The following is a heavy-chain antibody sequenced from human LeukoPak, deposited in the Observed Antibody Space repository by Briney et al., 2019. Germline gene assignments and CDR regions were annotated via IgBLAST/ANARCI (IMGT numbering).Heavy chain of an antibody. CDR1: GYTLTELS. CDR3: ATDRLGTVTTEFDQ. J-gene: IGHJ5*02. CDR2: FDPEDGET. D-gene: IGHD4-17*01. V-gene: IGHV1-24*01. Sequence: ASVKVSCKVSGYTLTELSMHWVRQAPGKGLEWMGGFDPEDGETIYAQKFQGRVTMTEDTSTDTAYMELSSLRSEDTAVYYCATDRLGTVTTEFDQWGQGTLVTVSS.